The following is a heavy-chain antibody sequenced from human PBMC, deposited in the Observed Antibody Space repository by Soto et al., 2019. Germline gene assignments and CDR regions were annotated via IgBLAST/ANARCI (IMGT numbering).Heavy chain of an antibody. CDR1: GGSISSSSYY. Sequence: QLQLQESGPGLVKPSETLSLTCTVSGGSISSSSYYWGWIRQPPGKRLEWIGGMYYSVSTYFNPSLKGRVTISVDTSKNQFSLKLSSVTAADTAVYYCARWYGSEVFDYWGQGTLVTVSS. CDR2: MYYSVST. V-gene: IGHV4-39*01. CDR3: ARWYGSEVFDY. J-gene: IGHJ4*02. D-gene: IGHD3-10*01.